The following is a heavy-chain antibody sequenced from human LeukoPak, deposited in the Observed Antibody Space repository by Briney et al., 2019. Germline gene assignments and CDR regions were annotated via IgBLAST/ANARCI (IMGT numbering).Heavy chain of an antibody. D-gene: IGHD2-2*01. V-gene: IGHV3-7*05. CDR3: ARDQRYCSSSSCPWEPFDY. CDR1: GFTFSSYW. J-gene: IGHJ4*02. Sequence: GGSLRLSCAASGFTFSSYWMSWVRQAPGKGLEWVANIKQDGSEKYYVDSVRGRFTISRDNAKNSLYLQMNSLRAEDTAVYYCARDQRYCSSSSCPWEPFDYWGQGTLVTVSS. CDR2: IKQDGSEK.